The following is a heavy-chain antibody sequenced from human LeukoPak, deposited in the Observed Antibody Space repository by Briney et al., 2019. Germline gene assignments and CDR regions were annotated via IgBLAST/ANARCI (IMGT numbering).Heavy chain of an antibody. CDR3: ARGRDTAMVSWFDP. J-gene: IGHJ5*02. CDR1: GGPISSYY. D-gene: IGHD5-18*01. CDR2: IYYSGST. Sequence: PSETLSLTCTVSGGPISSYYWSWIRQPPGKGLEWIGYIYYSGSTNYNPSLKSRVTISVDTSKNQFSLKLSSVTAADTAVYYCARGRDTAMVSWFDPWGQGTLVTVSS. V-gene: IGHV4-59*01.